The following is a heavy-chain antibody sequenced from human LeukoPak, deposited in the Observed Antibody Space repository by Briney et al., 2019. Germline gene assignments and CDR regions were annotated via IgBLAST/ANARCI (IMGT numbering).Heavy chain of an antibody. CDR2: ISSNGGST. CDR3: VKGPMYYYGSGSYFDY. D-gene: IGHD3-10*01. CDR1: GFTFSIYA. V-gene: IGHV3-64D*06. Sequence: GGSLRLSCSASGFTFSIYAMHWVRQAPGKGLEYVSAISSNGGSTYYADSVKGRFTISRDNSKNTLYLQLSSLRAEDTAVYYCVKGPMYYYGSGSYFDYWGQGTLVTVSS. J-gene: IGHJ4*02.